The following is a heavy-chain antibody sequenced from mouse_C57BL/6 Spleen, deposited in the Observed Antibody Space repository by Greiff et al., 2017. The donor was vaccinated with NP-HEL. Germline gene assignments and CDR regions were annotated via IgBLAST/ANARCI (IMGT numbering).Heavy chain of an antibody. J-gene: IGHJ4*01. V-gene: IGHV1-81*01. CDR2: IYPSSGNT. D-gene: IGHD1-1*01. CDR3: ARRDYYYGSLYAMDD. Sequence: VQLQQSGAELARPGASVKLSCKASGFTFTSYGISWVKQSPGPGLEWIGEIYPSSGNTYYNEKFKGKATLTADKSSSTAYMELRSLTSEDSAVYFCARRDYYYGSLYAMDDWGQGTSVTVSS. CDR1: GFTFTSYG.